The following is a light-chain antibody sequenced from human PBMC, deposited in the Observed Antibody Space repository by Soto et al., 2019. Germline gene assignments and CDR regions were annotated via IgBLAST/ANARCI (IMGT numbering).Light chain of an antibody. Sequence: EIVLTRSPGTLSLSPWERATLSCRASQSVSNNYLAWYQQKPGQAPRLLIYDASNRATGIPARFSGSGSGTDFTLSITRLEPEDFGVYYCQQYGRSPLNFGQGTRLEIK. J-gene: IGKJ5*01. V-gene: IGKV3-20*01. CDR3: QQYGRSPLN. CDR2: DAS. CDR1: QSVSNNY.